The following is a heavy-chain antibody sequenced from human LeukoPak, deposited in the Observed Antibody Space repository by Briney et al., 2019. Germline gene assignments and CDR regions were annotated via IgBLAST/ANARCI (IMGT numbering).Heavy chain of an antibody. J-gene: IGHJ6*02. CDR1: GFTFSSYG. V-gene: IGHV3-30*18. D-gene: IGHD5-18*01. CDR3: AKVIKYSYGSIFYYYGMDV. CDR2: ISYDGSNK. Sequence: GGSLRLSCAASGFTFSSYGMHWVRQAPGKGLERVAVISYDGSNKYYADSVNGRFTIPRDNSKNTVYLQMRRLRAEDTAVYYCAKVIKYSYGSIFYYYGMDVWGQGTTVTVSS.